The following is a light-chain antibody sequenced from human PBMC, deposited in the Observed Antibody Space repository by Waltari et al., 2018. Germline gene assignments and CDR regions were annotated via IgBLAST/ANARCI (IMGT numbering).Light chain of an antibody. CDR1: SSDVGGYNS. CDR3: SSHTSNSIVV. CDR2: DVS. J-gene: IGLJ2*01. Sequence: QSALTQPASVTGSPGQSITIPCTGTSSDVGGYNSASWYQQHPGKAPKVMIYDVSNRPSGVSNRFSGSKSGNTASLTISGLQAEDEAEYYCSSHTSNSIVVFGGGTKLTVL. V-gene: IGLV2-14*03.